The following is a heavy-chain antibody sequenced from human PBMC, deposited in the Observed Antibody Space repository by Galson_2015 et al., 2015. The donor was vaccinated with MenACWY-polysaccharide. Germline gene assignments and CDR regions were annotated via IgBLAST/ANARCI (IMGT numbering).Heavy chain of an antibody. CDR2: INSDKSST. CDR1: GFTFSSYW. CDR3: AKCSGISCYSGFAFDI. V-gene: IGHV3-74*01. D-gene: IGHD2-15*01. J-gene: IGHJ3*02. Sequence: SLRLSCAASGFTFSSYWMHWVRQAPGKGLVWVSRINSDKSSTSYADSVKGRFTISRDNAKNMVDLQMNSLGAEDTAIYYCAKCSGISCYSGFAFDIWGRGTMVTVSS.